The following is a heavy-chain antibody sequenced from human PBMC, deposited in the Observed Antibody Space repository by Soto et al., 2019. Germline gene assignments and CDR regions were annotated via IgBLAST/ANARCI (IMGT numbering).Heavy chain of an antibody. D-gene: IGHD2-8*01. CDR1: GFTVNSHA. Sequence: WGSLRLSCAASGFTVNSHAISLFGHSPGKWLEWVASISGSGDGTYYGDSVKGRFTISRDSSSSTLYLQMNNLRGEDTAVYFCTKSRRGILMVYGFGGMDVWGQGTTVTVS. CDR3: TKSRRGILMVYGFGGMDV. J-gene: IGHJ6*02. V-gene: IGHV3-23*01. CDR2: ISGSGDGT.